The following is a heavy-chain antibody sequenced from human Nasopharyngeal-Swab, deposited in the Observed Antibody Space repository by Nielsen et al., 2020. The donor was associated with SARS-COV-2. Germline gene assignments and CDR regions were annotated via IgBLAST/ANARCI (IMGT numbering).Heavy chain of an antibody. Sequence: SETLSLTCTVSGGSINSGGYYWSWIRQHPGKGLEWIGYIYYSGSTYYNPSLKSRVTISVDTSKNQFSLKLSSVTAADTAVYYCARQQGYYDILTGYYKHHGMDVWGQGTTVTVSS. D-gene: IGHD3-9*01. CDR2: IYYSGST. J-gene: IGHJ6*02. CDR1: GGSINSGGYY. V-gene: IGHV4-31*03. CDR3: ARQQGYYDILTGYYKHHGMDV.